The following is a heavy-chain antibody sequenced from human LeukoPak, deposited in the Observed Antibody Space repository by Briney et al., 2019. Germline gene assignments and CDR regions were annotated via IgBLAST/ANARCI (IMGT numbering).Heavy chain of an antibody. V-gene: IGHV3-7*01. Sequence: GGSLRLSCAASGLTFSSYWMSWIRQAPGKGREWVANIKQDGSEKYYVDSVKGRFTISRDNSKNTLYLQMGSLRAEDMAVYYCARGQIFGVVINWFDPWGQGTLVTVSS. CDR1: GLTFSSYW. CDR3: ARGQIFGVVINWFDP. J-gene: IGHJ5*02. CDR2: IKQDGSEK. D-gene: IGHD3-3*01.